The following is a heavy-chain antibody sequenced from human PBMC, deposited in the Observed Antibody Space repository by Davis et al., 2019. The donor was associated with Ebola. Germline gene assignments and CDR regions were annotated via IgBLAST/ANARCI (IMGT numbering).Heavy chain of an antibody. CDR2: ISWHGGAI. V-gene: IGHV3-9*01. CDR1: GFRFDDYA. CDR3: ASQLELRVYFDY. Sequence: PGGSLRLSCAASGFRFDDYAMHWVRHAPGKGLEWVSGISWHGGAIGYADSVKGRFTISRDDAKKYLYLHMDSLRPEDTAFYHCASQLELRVYFDYWGQGTLVTVSS. J-gene: IGHJ4*02. D-gene: IGHD1-7*01.